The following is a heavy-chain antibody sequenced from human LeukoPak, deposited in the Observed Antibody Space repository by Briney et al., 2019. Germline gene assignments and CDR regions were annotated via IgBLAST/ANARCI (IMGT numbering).Heavy chain of an antibody. Sequence: SETLSLTCSVSGDSITSSSFYWGWIRQSPGKGLEWIGSIYYSGNTYYNPSLKSRLTISLDTSKNQFSLKLSSVPAADTAVYYCASNYYDSSGYYIDQFYFDYWGQGTLVTVSS. D-gene: IGHD3-22*01. CDR3: ASNYYDSSGYYIDQFYFDY. CDR2: IYYSGNT. J-gene: IGHJ4*02. V-gene: IGHV4-39*07. CDR1: GDSITSSSFY.